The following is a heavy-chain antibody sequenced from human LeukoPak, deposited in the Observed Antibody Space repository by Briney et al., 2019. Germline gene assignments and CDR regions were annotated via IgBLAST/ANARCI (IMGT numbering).Heavy chain of an antibody. CDR1: GGSISSGSYY. D-gene: IGHD2-15*01. V-gene: IGHV4-61*02. CDR3: ARDWAYCSGGSCYLERDWFDP. Sequence: PSQTLSLTCTVSGGSISSGSYYWSWIRQPAGKGLEWIGRIYTSGSTNYNPSLKSRVTISVDTSKNQFSLKLSSVTAADTAVYYCARDWAYCSGGSCYLERDWFDPWGQGTLVTVSS. CDR2: IYTSGST. J-gene: IGHJ5*02.